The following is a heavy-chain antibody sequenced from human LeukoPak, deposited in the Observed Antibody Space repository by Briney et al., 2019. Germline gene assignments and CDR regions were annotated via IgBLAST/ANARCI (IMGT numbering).Heavy chain of an antibody. V-gene: IGHV3-23*01. Sequence: GGSLRLSCTASGFRFDDYAMSWVRQAPGKGLEWVSAISGSGGSTYYAESVKGRFTISRDNSKKTVYPQMNSLRAEDMAVYYCVKENIVVGAHGDYWGQGTLVTVSS. CDR1: GFRFDDYA. J-gene: IGHJ4*02. CDR2: ISGSGGST. CDR3: VKENIVVGAHGDY. D-gene: IGHD2-2*01.